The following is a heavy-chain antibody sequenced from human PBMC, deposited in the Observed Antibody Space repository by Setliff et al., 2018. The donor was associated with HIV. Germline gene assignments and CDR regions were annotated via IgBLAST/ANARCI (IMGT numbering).Heavy chain of an antibody. D-gene: IGHD6-19*01. Sequence: PGGSLRLSCAASGFSFSSYAMGWVRQAPGKGLEWVSVVSTRGDYTYFADSVKGRFTIPRDNSKNTVFLQIKSPRAEDTALYYCARSEGIAVAHDPKNYYYYGLDVWGQGTTVTV. CDR2: VSTRGDYT. CDR1: GFSFSSYA. CDR3: ARSEGIAVAHDPKNYYYYGLDV. V-gene: IGHV3-23*01. J-gene: IGHJ6*02.